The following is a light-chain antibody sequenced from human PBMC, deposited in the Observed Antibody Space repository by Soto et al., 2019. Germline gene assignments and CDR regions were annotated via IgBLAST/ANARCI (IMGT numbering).Light chain of an antibody. CDR3: SSYTTSNTRQIV. Sequence: QSVLTQPASVSGSPGQSITISCTGTSSDVGGYNSVSWYQQNPGKAPKLMIYDVSNRPSGVSSRFSGSKSGNTASLTISGLQAEDEADYYCSSYTTSNTRQIVFGTGTKVTVL. J-gene: IGLJ1*01. CDR2: DVS. CDR1: SSDVGGYNS. V-gene: IGLV2-14*01.